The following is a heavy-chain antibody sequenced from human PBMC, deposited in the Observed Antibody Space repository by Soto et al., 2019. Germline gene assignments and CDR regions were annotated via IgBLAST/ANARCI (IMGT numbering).Heavy chain of an antibody. CDR3: AKEPTGRGRFFQQLVYDW. V-gene: IGHV3-30*18. CDR1: GFTFSSYG. CDR2: ISYDGSNK. Sequence: QVQLVESGGGVVQPGRSLRLSCAASGFTFSSYGMHWVRQAPGKGLEWVAVISYDGSNKYYADSVKGRFTNSRDNSKNTLYLQMTSLRAEDTAVYYCAKEPTGRGRFFQQLVYDWWGQGTLVTVSS. D-gene: IGHD6-13*01. J-gene: IGHJ4*02.